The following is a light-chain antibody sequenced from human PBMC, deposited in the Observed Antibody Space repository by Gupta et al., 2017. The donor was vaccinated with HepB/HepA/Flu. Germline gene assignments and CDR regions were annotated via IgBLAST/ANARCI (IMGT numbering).Light chain of an antibody. V-gene: IGLV2-11*01. CDR3: SSSEGYYTVV. J-gene: IGLJ3*02. CDR2: DVT. CDR1: YSDVGGYTY. Sequence: QSALTQPRSVSGSPGQSVTISCTGTYSDVGGYTYVSWYQQHPGQAPKLISDDVTRRPSGVPQRCAGYNSGSTALTNISGLRADDDAYYYCSSSEGYYTVVFGGGTELTVL.